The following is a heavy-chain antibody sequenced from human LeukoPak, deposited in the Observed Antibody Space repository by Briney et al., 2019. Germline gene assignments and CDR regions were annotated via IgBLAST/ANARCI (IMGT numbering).Heavy chain of an antibody. J-gene: IGHJ4*02. CDR1: GFTVSSNY. V-gene: IGHV3-53*01. CDR2: IYSGGST. CDR3: ARCTAMVYDY. D-gene: IGHD5-18*01. Sequence: GGSLRHSCAASGFTVSSNYMSWVRQAPGKGLEWVSVIYSGGSTYYADSVKGRFTISRDNSKNTLYLQMNSLRAEDTAVYYCARCTAMVYDYWGQGTLVTVSS.